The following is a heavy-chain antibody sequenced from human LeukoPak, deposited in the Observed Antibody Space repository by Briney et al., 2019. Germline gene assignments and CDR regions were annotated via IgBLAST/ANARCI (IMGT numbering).Heavy chain of an antibody. V-gene: IGHV4-59*01. Sequence: PSETLSLTCTVSGGSISSYYWSWIRQPPGKGLERIGYIYYSGSTNYNPSLKSRVTISVDTSKNQFSLKLSSVTAADTAVYYCARGGYQLLFWGDNWFDPWGQGTLVTVSS. CDR1: GGSISSYY. J-gene: IGHJ5*02. CDR2: IYYSGST. D-gene: IGHD2-2*01. CDR3: ARGGYQLLFWGDNWFDP.